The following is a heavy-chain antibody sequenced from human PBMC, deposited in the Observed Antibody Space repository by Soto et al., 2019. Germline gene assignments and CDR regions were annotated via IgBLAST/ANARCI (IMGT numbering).Heavy chain of an antibody. CDR2: IYYSGST. J-gene: IGHJ6*03. Sequence: SETLSLTCTVSGVSISSGGYYWSWIRQHPGKGLEWIGYIYYSGSTYYNPSLKSRVTISVDTSKNQFSLKLSSVTAADTAVYYCARLRGVTKHYYYYYMDVWGKGTTVTVSS. D-gene: IGHD2-21*02. CDR1: GVSISSGGYY. V-gene: IGHV4-31*03. CDR3: ARLRGVTKHYYYYYMDV.